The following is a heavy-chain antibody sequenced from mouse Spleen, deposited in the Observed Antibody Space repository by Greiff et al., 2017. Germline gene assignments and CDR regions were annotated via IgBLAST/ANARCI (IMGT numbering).Heavy chain of an antibody. CDR3: ARHDGYYGFDY. J-gene: IGHJ2*01. CDR2: INSNGGST. D-gene: IGHD2-3*01. V-gene: IGHV5-6-2*01. Sequence: EVHLVESGGGLVKPGGSLKLSCAASGFTFSSYAMSWVRQTPEKRLEWVAAINSNGGSTYYPDTVKDRFTISRDNAKNTLYLQMSSLRSEDTALYYCARHDGYYGFDYWGQGTTLTVSS. CDR1: GFTFSSYA.